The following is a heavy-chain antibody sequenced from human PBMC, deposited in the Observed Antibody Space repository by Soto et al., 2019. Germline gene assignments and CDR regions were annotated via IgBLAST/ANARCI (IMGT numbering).Heavy chain of an antibody. Sequence: QVQLVQSGAEMKKPGASVKVSCKTSGYTFSKYGITWIRQAPGQGLEYMGWISTYNGNTDYAQKLQGRVTMTTDTSTNTAYMELRSLRSDDTAVFYCATDGVVTASPFDYWGQGTLVTVSS. CDR1: GYTFSKYG. CDR3: ATDGVVTASPFDY. D-gene: IGHD2-21*02. CDR2: ISTYNGNT. J-gene: IGHJ4*02. V-gene: IGHV1-18*01.